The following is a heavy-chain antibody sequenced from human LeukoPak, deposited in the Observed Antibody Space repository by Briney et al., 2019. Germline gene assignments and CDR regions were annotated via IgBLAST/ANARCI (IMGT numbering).Heavy chain of an antibody. CDR3: TRHDAVPVIGHGMGV. CDR2: IYYNGVT. D-gene: IGHD3-16*02. V-gene: IGHV4-59*08. J-gene: IGHJ6*02. CDR1: GGSIYTYY. Sequence: PSETLSLTCTVSGGSIYTYYWSWIRQPPGKGLEWLGYIYYNGVTNYNPSLESRVTMSVDLSNNHFSLKLSSVTAADMAIYYCTRHDAVPVIGHGMGVWGQGTTVTVSS.